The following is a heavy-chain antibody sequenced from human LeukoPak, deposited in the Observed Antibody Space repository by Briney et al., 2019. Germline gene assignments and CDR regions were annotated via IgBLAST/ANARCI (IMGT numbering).Heavy chain of an antibody. J-gene: IGHJ4*02. CDR2: ITTSSTYI. Sequence: GGSLGLSCAASGFTFISYTMNWVRQAPGKGLEWVSSITTSSTYIYYADSVRGRFTISRDNAKNSLYLRMSSLRVEDTAVYYCARGEGYYASGSYYIDYWGQGTLVTVSS. D-gene: IGHD3-10*01. V-gene: IGHV3-21*01. CDR1: GFTFISYT. CDR3: ARGEGYYASGSYYIDY.